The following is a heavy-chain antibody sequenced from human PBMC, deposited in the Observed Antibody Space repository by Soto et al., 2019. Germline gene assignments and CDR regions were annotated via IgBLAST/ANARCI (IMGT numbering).Heavy chain of an antibody. D-gene: IGHD2-15*01. CDR1: GFAFNTYT. CDR3: AKDLHLGYCSGGSCYPPPYYFDY. Sequence: PGGSLRLSCAASGFAFNTYTMNWIRQTPGKGLEWVSGIYGDGRRMFYADSVKGRFTISRDNSKNTLYLQMNSLRAEDTAVYYCAKDLHLGYCSGGSCYPPPYYFDYWGQGTLVTVSS. CDR2: IYGDGRRM. V-gene: IGHV3-23*01. J-gene: IGHJ4*02.